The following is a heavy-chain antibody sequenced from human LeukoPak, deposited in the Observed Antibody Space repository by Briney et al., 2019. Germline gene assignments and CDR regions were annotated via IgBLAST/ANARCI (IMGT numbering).Heavy chain of an antibody. CDR2: IWYDGSNK. V-gene: IGHV3-33*01. D-gene: IGHD1-20*01. CDR1: GFSFSTYA. Sequence: PGGSLRLSCVASGFSFSTYAMHWVRQAPGKGLEWVAVIWYDGSNKYYADSVKGRFTISRDNSKDTLYLQMDSLRAEDAALYYCARAYNWNDIDYWGQGTLVTVSS. J-gene: IGHJ4*02. CDR3: ARAYNWNDIDY.